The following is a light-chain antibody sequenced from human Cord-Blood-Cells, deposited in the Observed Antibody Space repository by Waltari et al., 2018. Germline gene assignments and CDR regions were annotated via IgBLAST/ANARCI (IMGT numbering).Light chain of an antibody. CDR3: CSYAGSYTWV. CDR2: DVS. V-gene: IGLV2-11*01. CDR1: SSDVAGYNY. Sequence: QSALTQPRSVSRSPGQSVTISCTGTSSDVAGYNYVSWYQQHPGKAPKLMIYDVSKRPSGVPDRFSGSKSCNTASLTISGLQAEDEADYYCCSYAGSYTWVFGGGTKLTVL. J-gene: IGLJ3*02.